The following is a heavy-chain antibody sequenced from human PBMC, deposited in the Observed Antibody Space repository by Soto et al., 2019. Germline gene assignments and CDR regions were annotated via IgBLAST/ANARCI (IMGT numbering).Heavy chain of an antibody. D-gene: IGHD3-3*01. Sequence: GGSLRLSCAASGFTFSSYAMSWVRQAPGKGLEWVSAISGSGGSTYYADSVKGRFTISRDNSKNMLYLQMNSLRAEDTAVYYCAKVIKRNFWSSRGWLDPCGQGTLVTVSS. CDR3: AKVIKRNFWSSRGWLDP. J-gene: IGHJ5*02. V-gene: IGHV3-23*01. CDR1: GFTFSSYA. CDR2: ISGSGGST.